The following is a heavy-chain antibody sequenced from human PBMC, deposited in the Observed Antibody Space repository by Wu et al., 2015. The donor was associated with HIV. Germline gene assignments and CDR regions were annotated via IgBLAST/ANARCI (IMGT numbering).Heavy chain of an antibody. J-gene: IGHJ6*02. Sequence: QVQLVQSGAEVKKPGASVKVSCKASGYTFTGYYMHWVRQAPGQGLEWMGWINPNSGGTNYAQKFQGRVTMTRDTSISTAYMELSRLRSDDTAVYYCARDRRYSSGWYPDRNFYYYYGMDVVGPTGPRSTVSS. V-gene: IGHV1-2*02. CDR2: INPNSGGT. D-gene: IGHD6-19*01. CDR1: GYTFTGYY. CDR3: ARDRRYSSGWYPDRNFYYYYGMDV.